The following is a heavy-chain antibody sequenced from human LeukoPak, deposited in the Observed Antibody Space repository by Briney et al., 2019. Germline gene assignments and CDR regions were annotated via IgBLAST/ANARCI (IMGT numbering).Heavy chain of an antibody. J-gene: IGHJ6*03. CDR3: ATVPSGYYYYYYYMDV. D-gene: IGHD3-22*01. CDR1: GYTFTSYA. Sequence: ASVKVSCKASGYTFTSYAMHWVRQAPGQRLEWMGWINAGNGNTKYSQKFQGRVTITRDTSASTAYMELSSLRSEDTAVYYCATVPSGYYYYYYYMDVWGKGTTVTVSS. V-gene: IGHV1-3*01. CDR2: INAGNGNT.